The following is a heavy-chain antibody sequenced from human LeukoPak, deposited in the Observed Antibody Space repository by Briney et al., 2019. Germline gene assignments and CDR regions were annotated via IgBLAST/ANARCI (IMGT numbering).Heavy chain of an antibody. Sequence: GGSLRLSCAASGFTFGTYAMNWVRQAPGKGLEWLSYITSSSGTIYYADSVTGRFTISRDNAKNSLYLQMNSLRQEDTAVYDCARAIGYFDSWGQGTLVTVSS. D-gene: IGHD1-26*01. V-gene: IGHV3-48*02. CDR2: ITSSSGTI. CDR1: GFTFGTYA. J-gene: IGHJ4*02. CDR3: ARAIGYFDS.